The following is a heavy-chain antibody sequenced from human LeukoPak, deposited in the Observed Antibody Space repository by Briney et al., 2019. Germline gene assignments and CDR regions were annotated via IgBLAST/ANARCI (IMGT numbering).Heavy chain of an antibody. CDR1: GGSISSSSYY. CDR3: ARSDLDIVVVVAATPYWFDP. CDR2: IYYSGST. Sequence: SETLSLTCTVSGGSISSSSYYWGWIRQPPGKGLEWIGSIYYSGSTYYNPSLKSRVTISVDTSKNQFSLKLSSVTAADTAVYYCARSDLDIVVVVAATPYWFDPWGQGTLVTVSS. J-gene: IGHJ5*02. V-gene: IGHV4-39*01. D-gene: IGHD2-15*01.